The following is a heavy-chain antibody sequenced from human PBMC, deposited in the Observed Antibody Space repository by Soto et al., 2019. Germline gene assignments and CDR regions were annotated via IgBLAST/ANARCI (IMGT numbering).Heavy chain of an antibody. Sequence: EVQLVESGGGLVQPGGSLRLSCAAFGFTVSGSYMTWVRQAPGKGLEWVSVMYSGGSTYYADSVKGRFTVSRDTSKNTLYLQMNNLRAEDTAVYYCTRDSSPTVTADSWGQGTLFTVSS. D-gene: IGHD4-17*01. CDR2: MYSGGST. CDR1: GFTVSGSY. V-gene: IGHV3-66*01. CDR3: TRDSSPTVTADS. J-gene: IGHJ4*02.